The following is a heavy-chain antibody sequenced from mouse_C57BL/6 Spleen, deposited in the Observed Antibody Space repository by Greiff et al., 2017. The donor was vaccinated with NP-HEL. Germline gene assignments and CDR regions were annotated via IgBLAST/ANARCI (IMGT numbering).Heavy chain of an antibody. Sequence: QVQLQQPGAELVKPGASVKMSCKASGYTFTSYWITWVKQRPGQGLEWIGDIYPGSGSTNYNEKFKSKATLTVDTSSSTAYMQLSSLTSEDSAVYYCERERDYDDAMDYWGQGTSVTVSS. CDR2: IYPGSGST. D-gene: IGHD2-4*01. V-gene: IGHV1-55*01. CDR3: ERERDYDDAMDY. J-gene: IGHJ4*01. CDR1: GYTFTSYW.